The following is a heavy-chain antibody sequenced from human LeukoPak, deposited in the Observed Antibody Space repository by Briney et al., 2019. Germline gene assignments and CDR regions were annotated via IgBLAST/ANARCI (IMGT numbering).Heavy chain of an antibody. CDR2: ISSSSSYI. V-gene: IGHV3-21*01. CDR1: GFTFSSYS. D-gene: IGHD6-19*01. J-gene: IGHJ4*02. Sequence: GGSLRLSCAASGFTFSSYSMNWVRQAPGKGLEWVSSISSSSSYIYYADSVKGRFTISRDNAKNSLYLQMNSLRAEDTAVYYCAREGQWLTPDYWGQGTWSPSPQ. CDR3: AREGQWLTPDY.